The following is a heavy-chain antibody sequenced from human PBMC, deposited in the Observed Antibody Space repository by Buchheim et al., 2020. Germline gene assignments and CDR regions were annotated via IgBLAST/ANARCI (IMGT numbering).Heavy chain of an antibody. Sequence: EVQLVESGGGSVQPGGSLRLSCTGFGFTFRSDWMDWVRQAPGKGLEWVANINQDGSERYYVDSVRGRFTISRDNAKKSVFLQMDSLRAEDTAVYYCSRTLDDWGQGIL. CDR2: INQDGSER. V-gene: IGHV3-7*01. CDR3: SRTLDD. CDR1: GFTFRSDW. J-gene: IGHJ4*02.